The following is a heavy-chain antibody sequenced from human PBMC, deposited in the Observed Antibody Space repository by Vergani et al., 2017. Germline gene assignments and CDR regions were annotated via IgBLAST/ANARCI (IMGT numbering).Heavy chain of an antibody. D-gene: IGHD2-2*01. CDR1: SHTFQTYG. CDR3: ARTMTRAYGMDV. CDR2: IRPYTGHT. J-gene: IGHJ6*02. V-gene: IGHV1-18*01. Sequence: QVQLVQSGAELKKPGASVSVSCKGSSHTFQTYGISWVRQAPGKGLEWMAWIRPYTGHTIYAQKFQDRVTMTADTSTNTAYMELRSLRSDDTAVYYCARTMTRAYGMDVWGQGTTVTVSS.